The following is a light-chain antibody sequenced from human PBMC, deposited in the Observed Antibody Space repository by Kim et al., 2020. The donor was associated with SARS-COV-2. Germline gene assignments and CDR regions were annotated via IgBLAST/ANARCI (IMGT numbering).Light chain of an antibody. J-gene: IGKJ2*01. CDR1: PSVSTSN. CDR2: AAI. V-gene: IGKV3-20*01. Sequence: LSPGERATLSRRASPSVSTSNLAWYQQKPGQAPRLLIYAAIHRPGGIPDRFSGSGSGTDFTLTISRLEPEDFAVYYCQYYDTSPYTFGQGTKLEI. CDR3: QYYDTSPYT.